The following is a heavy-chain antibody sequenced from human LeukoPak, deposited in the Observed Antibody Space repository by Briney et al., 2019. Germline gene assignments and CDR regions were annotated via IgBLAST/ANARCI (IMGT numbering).Heavy chain of an antibody. CDR2: IIPIFGTA. D-gene: IGHD2-15*01. J-gene: IGHJ4*02. CDR3: GRKAGDCGGGICYSIDY. V-gene: IGHV1-69*05. CDR1: GGSFSSEA. Sequence: SVKDPCKAFGGSFSSEAISWVRQAPGQGLEWMGGIIPIFGTANYAQNFQGRVTITTDESTSTAYMVVSSLRSEDTAVYYCGRKAGDCGGGICYSIDYWGQGTLSPSPQ.